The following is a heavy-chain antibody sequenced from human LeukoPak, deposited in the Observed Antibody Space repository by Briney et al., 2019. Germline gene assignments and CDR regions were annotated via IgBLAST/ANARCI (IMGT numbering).Heavy chain of an antibody. CDR3: AKSDWFDP. CDR1: GFTFSSYG. J-gene: IGHJ5*02. Sequence: PGRSLRLSCAASGFTFSSYGMHWVRQAPGKGLEWVAVISYDGSNKYYADSVKGRFTISRDSSKNTLYLQMNSLRAEDTAVYYCAKSDWFDPWGQGTLVTVSS. V-gene: IGHV3-30*18. CDR2: ISYDGSNK.